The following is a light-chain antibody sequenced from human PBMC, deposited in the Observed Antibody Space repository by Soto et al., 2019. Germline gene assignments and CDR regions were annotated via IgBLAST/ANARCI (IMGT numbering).Light chain of an antibody. CDR3: QQYNNGGT. J-gene: IGKJ1*01. Sequence: EIVMTQSPATLSVSPGGRATLSCRASQSVSSNLAWYQQKPGQAPRLLIYGASTRATGIPARFSGSGSGTEFTLTISSLQSEDFAVYYCQQYNNGGTFGQGTKV. CDR1: QSVSSN. V-gene: IGKV3-15*01. CDR2: GAS.